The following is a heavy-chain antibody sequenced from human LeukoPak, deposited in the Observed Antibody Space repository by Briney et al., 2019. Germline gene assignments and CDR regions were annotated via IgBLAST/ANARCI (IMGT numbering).Heavy chain of an antibody. J-gene: IGHJ5*02. CDR2: INPSGGST. D-gene: IGHD2-15*01. V-gene: IGHV1-46*01. CDR3: AREDIVVVVAATPSPFDP. Sequence: GASVKVSCKASGYTFTSYYMHWVRQAPGQGLEWMGIINPSGGSTSYAQKFQGRVTMTRDTSTSTVYMELSSLRSEDTAVYHCAREDIVVVVAATPSPFDPWGQGTLVTVSS. CDR1: GYTFTSYY.